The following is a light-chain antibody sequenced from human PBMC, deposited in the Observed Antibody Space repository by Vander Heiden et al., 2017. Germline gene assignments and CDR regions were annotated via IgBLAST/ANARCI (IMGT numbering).Light chain of an antibody. CDR1: QNIGDS. J-gene: IGKJ1*01. V-gene: IGKV1-39*01. Sequence: EIQLTQSPSSLSASVGDRVTIACRASQNIGDSLNWYQQKPGKAPKLLIYAASTLHSGVPSRFGGSGSGTDFALTITSLQTEDFASYYCQQGDSSPQTFGQGTNVEVK. CDR3: QQGDSSPQT. CDR2: AAS.